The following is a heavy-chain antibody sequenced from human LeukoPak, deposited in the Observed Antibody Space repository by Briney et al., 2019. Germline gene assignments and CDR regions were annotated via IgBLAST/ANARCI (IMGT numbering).Heavy chain of an antibody. CDR1: GFTFSSHS. D-gene: IGHD2-15*01. CDR3: ARGTYNSAGTFDY. J-gene: IGHJ4*02. Sequence: PGESLRLSCAASGFTFSSHSMSWVRQAPGKGLEWVSYISTSSNYIYYADSVKGRFTISRDNAKNSLYLQMNSLRVEDTAVYYCARGTYNSAGTFDYWGQGTLVTVSS. CDR2: ISTSSNYI. V-gene: IGHV3-21*01.